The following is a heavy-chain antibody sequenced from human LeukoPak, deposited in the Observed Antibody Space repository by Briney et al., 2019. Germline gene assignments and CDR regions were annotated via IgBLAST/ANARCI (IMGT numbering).Heavy chain of an antibody. D-gene: IGHD4-11*01. CDR3: ATVDHSGRGTFDI. CDR2: IYYSGST. CDR1: GGPISSYY. V-gene: IGHV4-59*01. Sequence: SETLSLTCTVSGGPISSYYWTWIRQPPGKGLEWIGYIYYSGSTNYNPSLKSRVTISVDTSKNQFSLKLNSVTAADTAMYYCATVDHSGRGTFDIWGQGTMVTVSS. J-gene: IGHJ3*02.